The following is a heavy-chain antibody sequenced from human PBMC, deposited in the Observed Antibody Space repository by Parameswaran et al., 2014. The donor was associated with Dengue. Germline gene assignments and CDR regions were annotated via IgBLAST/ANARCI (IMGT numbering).Heavy chain of an antibody. J-gene: IGHJ6*02. Sequence: SWVRQAPGQGLEWMGWISAYNGNTNYAQKLQGRVTMTTDTSTSTAYMELRSLRSDDTAVYYCARDIAAAGPASYYGMDVWGQGTTVTVSS. D-gene: IGHD6-13*01. CDR2: ISAYNGNT. V-gene: IGHV1-18*01. CDR3: ARDIAAAGPASYYGMDV.